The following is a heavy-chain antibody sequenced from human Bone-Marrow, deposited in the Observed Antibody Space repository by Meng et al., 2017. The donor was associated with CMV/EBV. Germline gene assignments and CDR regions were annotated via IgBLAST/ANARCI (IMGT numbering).Heavy chain of an antibody. CDR2: IRYDASNK. D-gene: IGHD1-26*01. Sequence: GGSLRLSCAASGFTFNRYGMHWVRQAPGKGLEWVAFIRYDASNKYYADSVRGRFTISRDNSKNTLYLEMNSLRAEDTALYYCAKDRVGAPAYNDYWGQGTLVTVSS. V-gene: IGHV3-30*02. CDR3: AKDRVGAPAYNDY. J-gene: IGHJ4*02. CDR1: GFTFNRYG.